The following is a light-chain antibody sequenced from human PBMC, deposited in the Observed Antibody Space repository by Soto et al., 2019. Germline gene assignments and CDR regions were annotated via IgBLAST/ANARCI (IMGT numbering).Light chain of an antibody. CDR1: QSVSSY. CDR2: DAS. V-gene: IGKV3-11*01. CDR3: QQRSNWPT. J-gene: IGKJ5*01. Sequence: EIVLTQSPATLSLSPGERATLSCRASQSVSSYLAWYQQKPGQAPRLLIYDASNRATGIPARFSGSGSGTDFTLTISSLEREDFAVYYCQQRSNWPTFGQGTRLAIK.